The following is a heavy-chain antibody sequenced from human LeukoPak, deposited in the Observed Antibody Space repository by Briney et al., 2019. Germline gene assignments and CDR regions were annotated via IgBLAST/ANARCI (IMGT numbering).Heavy chain of an antibody. J-gene: IGHJ6*02. Sequence: GGSLRLSCAASGFTFSDYYMSWIRQAPGKGLEWVSYISSSGSTIYYADSVKGRFTISRGNAKNSLYLQMNSLRAEDTAVYYCAREGFLEWSYGMDVWGQGTTVTVSS. CDR3: AREGFLEWSYGMDV. CDR1: GFTFSDYY. CDR2: ISSSGSTI. D-gene: IGHD3-3*01. V-gene: IGHV3-11*01.